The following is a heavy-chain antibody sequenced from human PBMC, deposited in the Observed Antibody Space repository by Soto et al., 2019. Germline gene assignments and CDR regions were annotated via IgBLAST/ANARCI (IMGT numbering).Heavy chain of an antibody. CDR1: GFTFISSF. CDR2: INQDGSGT. CDR3: ARYFRGSGRYFFDY. J-gene: IGHJ4*02. Sequence: QPGGSLRLSCVASGFTFISSFMGWVRQAPGKGLEWVANINQDGSGTYYVDSVKGRFTISRDNAKNSLYLQLNSLRAEDTAVYYCARYFRGSGRYFFDYWGQGTLVTVSS. D-gene: IGHD6-19*01. V-gene: IGHV3-7*03.